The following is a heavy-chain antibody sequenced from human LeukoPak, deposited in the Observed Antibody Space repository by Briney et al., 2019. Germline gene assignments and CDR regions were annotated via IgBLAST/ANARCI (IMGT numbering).Heavy chain of an antibody. CDR2: MSPNSGNT. V-gene: IGHV1-8*01. J-gene: IGHJ4*02. CDR1: GYTFTSYD. D-gene: IGHD3-3*01. Sequence: ASVKISCKASGYTFTSYDINWLRQATGQGLEWMGWMSPNSGNTGYEQKFQGRVTLTRNTSISTAYMELSSLRSEDTAVYYCARGRAYYDFWSGYSDYWGQGTLVTVSS. CDR3: ARGRAYYDFWSGYSDY.